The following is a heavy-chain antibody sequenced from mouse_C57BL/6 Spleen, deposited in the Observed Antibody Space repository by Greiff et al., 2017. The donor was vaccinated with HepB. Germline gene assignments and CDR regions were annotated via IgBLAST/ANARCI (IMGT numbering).Heavy chain of an antibody. J-gene: IGHJ3*01. CDR1: GYTFTDYN. CDR3: AREGAYYGSSFAY. D-gene: IGHD1-1*01. CDR2: INPNNGGT. V-gene: IGHV1-18*01. Sequence: VQLQQSGPELVKPGASVKIPCKASGYTFTDYNMDWVKQSHGKSLEWFGDINPNNGGTIYNQKFKGKATLTVDKSSITAYMELRSLTSEDTAVYYCAREGAYYGSSFAYWGQGTLVTVSA.